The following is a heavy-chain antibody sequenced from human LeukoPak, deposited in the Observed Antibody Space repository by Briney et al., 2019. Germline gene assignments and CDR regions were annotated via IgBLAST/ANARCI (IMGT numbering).Heavy chain of an antibody. CDR2: IYYSGST. Sequence: SETLSLTCTVSGGSISSYYWSWIRQPPGKGLEWIGYIYYSGSTNYNPSLKSRVTISVDTSKNQFSLKLSSVTAADTAVYYCARQGYVWSSNAFDIWGQGTMVTVSS. V-gene: IGHV4-59*08. D-gene: IGHD5-12*01. J-gene: IGHJ3*02. CDR3: ARQGYVWSSNAFDI. CDR1: GGSISSYY.